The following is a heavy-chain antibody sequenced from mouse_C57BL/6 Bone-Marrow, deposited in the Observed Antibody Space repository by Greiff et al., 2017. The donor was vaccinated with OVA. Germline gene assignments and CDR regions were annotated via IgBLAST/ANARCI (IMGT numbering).Heavy chain of an antibody. J-gene: IGHJ1*03. Sequence: QVQLQQSGPELVKPGASVKISCKASGYSFTSYYIHWVKQRPGQGLEWIGWIYPGSGNTKYNEKFKGKATLTADTSSRTAYMQLSSLTSEDSAVYYCASGYYGSSWYFDVWGTGTTVTVSS. CDR1: GYSFTSYY. V-gene: IGHV1-66*01. D-gene: IGHD1-1*01. CDR3: ASGYYGSSWYFDV. CDR2: IYPGSGNT.